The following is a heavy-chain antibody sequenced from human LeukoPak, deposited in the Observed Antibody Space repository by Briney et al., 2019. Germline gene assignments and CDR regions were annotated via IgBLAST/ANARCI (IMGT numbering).Heavy chain of an antibody. V-gene: IGHV1-8*03. CDR1: VYTFTSYY. J-gene: IGHJ5*02. Sequence: ASVKVSCKASVYTFTSYYINWVRQAPGQGVEWMGWMNPNSGNTGHAQKFQGRVTITRNTATGPAYLELSSMRSEDTAVYYCARTHYDDTSGASNWFDPWGQGTLVTVSS. CDR3: ARTHYDDTSGASNWFDP. D-gene: IGHD3-22*01. CDR2: MNPNSGNT.